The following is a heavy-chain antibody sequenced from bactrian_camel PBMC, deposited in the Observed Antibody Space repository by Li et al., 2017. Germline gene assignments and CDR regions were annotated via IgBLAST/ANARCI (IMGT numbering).Heavy chain of an antibody. CDR3: AADRYCRGGLVLHVAGYNY. V-gene: IGHV3S6*01. Sequence: HVQLVESGGGLVQPGGSLRLSCAASGFTFGSYWMTWVRQAPGKGLEWVSSIYSDGSRAYYADAVKGRFTISRVNAKYTVYLQMNSLKPEDTGKYYCAADRYCRGGLVLHVAGYNYWGQGTQVTVS. CDR1: GFTFGSYW. CDR2: IYSDGSRA. J-gene: IGHJ4*01. D-gene: IGHD7*01.